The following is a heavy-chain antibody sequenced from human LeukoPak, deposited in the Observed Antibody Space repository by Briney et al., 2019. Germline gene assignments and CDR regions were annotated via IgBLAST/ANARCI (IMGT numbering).Heavy chain of an antibody. Sequence: SETLSLTCTVSGGSISSYYWSWIRQPAGKGLEWIGRIYTSGNTYYNASLKSQVSISIDTSKNQFSLRLTSVTAADTAVYYCARQTGSGLFILPGGQGTLVTVSS. CDR1: GGSISSYY. V-gene: IGHV4-4*07. CDR2: IYTSGNT. J-gene: IGHJ4*02. CDR3: ARQTGSGLFILP. D-gene: IGHD3/OR15-3a*01.